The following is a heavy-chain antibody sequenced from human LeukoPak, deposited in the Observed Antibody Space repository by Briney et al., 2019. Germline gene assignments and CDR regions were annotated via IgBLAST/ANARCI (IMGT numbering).Heavy chain of an antibody. CDR3: ARDQRDYYYYYMDV. V-gene: IGHV4-61*02. J-gene: IGHJ6*03. CDR2: MSTRGST. CDR1: GGSISSGSYY. Sequence: SQTLSLTCTVSGGSISSGSYYWSWIRQPAGKGLEWIGRMSTRGSTNYIPSLKSRVTISVDTSKNQFSLKLSSVTAADTAVYYCARDQRDYYYYYMDVWGKGTTVTVSS.